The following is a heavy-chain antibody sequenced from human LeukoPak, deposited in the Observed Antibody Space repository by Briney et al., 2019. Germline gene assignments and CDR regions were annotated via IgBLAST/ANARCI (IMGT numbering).Heavy chain of an antibody. Sequence: GGPLRFSCAASGFTFNNYAMSWFRQAPGKGLEWVSGISASGRNTYYADSVKGRFTISRDNSKNTLYLQMNNLRAEDTPLYYCAKGVDDYNRGGFDYWGQGTLVTVSS. V-gene: IGHV3-23*01. CDR3: AKGVDDYNRGGFDY. D-gene: IGHD4-4*01. CDR2: ISASGRNT. J-gene: IGHJ4*02. CDR1: GFTFNNYA.